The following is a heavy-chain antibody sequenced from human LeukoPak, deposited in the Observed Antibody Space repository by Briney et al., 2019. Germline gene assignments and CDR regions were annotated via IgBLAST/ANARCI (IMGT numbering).Heavy chain of an antibody. Sequence: GASLKISCKGSGYIFTSYWIGWVRPMPGKGLEWIGIIYPGDSDTRYSPSFQGQVTISADKSISTAYLQWSSLKASDTAMYYCARLTTGTTPWGAFDIWGQGTMVTVSS. CDR1: GYIFTSYW. CDR2: IYPGDSDT. CDR3: ARLTTGTTPWGAFDI. J-gene: IGHJ3*02. D-gene: IGHD1-1*01. V-gene: IGHV5-51*01.